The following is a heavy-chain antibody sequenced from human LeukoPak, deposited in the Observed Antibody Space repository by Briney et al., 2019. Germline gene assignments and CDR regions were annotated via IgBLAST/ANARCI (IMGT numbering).Heavy chain of an antibody. Sequence: ASVKVSCTSSGYTFTGYYMHWVRQAPGQGLAWMGWINPNSGGTNYAQKFQGRVTMTRDTSISTAYMELSRLRSDDTAVYYCARDDLDIVVVPAAISYFDYWGQGTLVTVSS. V-gene: IGHV1-2*02. J-gene: IGHJ4*02. CDR2: INPNSGGT. CDR3: ARDDLDIVVVPAAISYFDY. D-gene: IGHD2-2*01. CDR1: GYTFTGYY.